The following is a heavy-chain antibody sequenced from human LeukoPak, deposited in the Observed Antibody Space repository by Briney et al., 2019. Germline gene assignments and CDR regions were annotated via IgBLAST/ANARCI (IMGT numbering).Heavy chain of an antibody. J-gene: IGHJ4*02. Sequence: SETLSLTCTVSGASTSSSNYYWGWIRQPPGKGLEWFGSIYFSGSTYYSPSLKSRVTLSIDTSKNQFSLKLTSVTAADTAVYYCARRPTTSIVGATTNYFDHWGEGTLVSVS. D-gene: IGHD1-26*01. V-gene: IGHV4-39*01. CDR3: ARRPTTSIVGATTNYFDH. CDR2: IYFSGST. CDR1: GASTSSSNYY.